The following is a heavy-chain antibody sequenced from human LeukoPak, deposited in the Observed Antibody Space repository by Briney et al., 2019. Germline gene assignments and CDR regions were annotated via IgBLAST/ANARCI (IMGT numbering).Heavy chain of an antibody. J-gene: IGHJ6*02. Sequence: GGSLRLSCAASGFTFSSYAMHWVRQAPGKGLEWVAVMSYDGGHKYYADSVKGRFTISRDNSKNTLYLQMNSLRAEDTAVYYCAKDQLVDYGMDVWGQGTTVTVSS. D-gene: IGHD2-15*01. CDR2: MSYDGGHK. CDR1: GFTFSSYA. CDR3: AKDQLVDYGMDV. V-gene: IGHV3-30*18.